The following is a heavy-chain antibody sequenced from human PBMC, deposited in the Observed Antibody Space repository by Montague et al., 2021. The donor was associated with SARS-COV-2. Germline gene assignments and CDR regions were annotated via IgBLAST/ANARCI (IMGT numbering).Heavy chain of an antibody. D-gene: IGHD3-3*01. V-gene: IGHV4-39*07. Sequence: SETLSLTCTVSGGSISSSSYYWGWIRQPPGKGLEWIGEIKHSGSTNYNPSLKSRVTISVDTSKNQFSLKLSSVTAADTAVYYCARIRCITIFGVVITPYYYGMDVWGQGTTVTVSS. CDR3: ARIRCITIFGVVITPYYYGMDV. CDR2: IKHSGST. CDR1: GGSISSSSYY. J-gene: IGHJ6*02.